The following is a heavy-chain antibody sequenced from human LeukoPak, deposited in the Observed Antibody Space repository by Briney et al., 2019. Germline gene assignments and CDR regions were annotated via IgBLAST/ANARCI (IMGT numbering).Heavy chain of an antibody. CDR2: ISGSGANT. D-gene: IGHD2-15*01. J-gene: IGHJ4*02. CDR1: GFTFSSYA. Sequence: GGSLRLSCAASGFTFSSYAMSWVRQAPGKGLEWVSAISGSGANTYYADSVQGRFTISRDNSKNTLYLQMNSLRAEDTAVYYCAKGKVVVSGFDYWGQGTLVTVSS. CDR3: AKGKVVVSGFDY. V-gene: IGHV3-23*01.